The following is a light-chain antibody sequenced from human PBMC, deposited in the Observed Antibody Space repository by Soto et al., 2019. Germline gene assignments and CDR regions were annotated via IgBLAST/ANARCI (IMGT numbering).Light chain of an antibody. CDR3: SSYAGSNNFVV. CDR1: SSDVGGYNY. Sequence: QSALTQPPSASGSPGQSVTISCTGTSSDVGGYNYVSWYQQHPDKAPKLMIYEVSKRPSGVPDRFSGSKSGNTASLTVSGLQAEDEADYYCSSYAGSNNFVVFGGGTKHTVL. CDR2: EVS. V-gene: IGLV2-8*01. J-gene: IGLJ2*01.